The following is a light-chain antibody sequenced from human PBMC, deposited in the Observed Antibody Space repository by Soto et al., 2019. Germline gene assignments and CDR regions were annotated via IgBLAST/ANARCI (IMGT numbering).Light chain of an antibody. CDR3: QSYDRSLTGG. CDR1: SSNIGADFD. V-gene: IGLV1-40*01. Sequence: QSVLAQPRSVSGAPGQSITISCTGSSSNIGADFDVYWYQQLPGAAPKLLIYGNTNRPSGVTDRFSGSKSGTSASLAITGLKAEDEDDYSCQSYDRSLTGGFGNGNK. J-gene: IGLJ1*01. CDR2: GNT.